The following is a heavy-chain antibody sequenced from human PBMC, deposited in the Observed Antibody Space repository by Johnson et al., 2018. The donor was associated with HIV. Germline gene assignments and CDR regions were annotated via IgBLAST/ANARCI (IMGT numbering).Heavy chain of an antibody. CDR1: GFTFDDYA. CDR2: ISYDGSNK. V-gene: IGHV3-30*14. J-gene: IGHJ3*02. Sequence: QVQLVESGGGVVRPGGSLRLSCAASGFTFDDYAMHWVRQAPGKGLEWVAVISYDGSNKYYADSVKGRFTISRDNSKNTLYLQMNSLRAEDTAVYYCARERGYSSVLWKLSEDAFDIWGQGTMVTVSS. CDR3: ARERGYSSVLWKLSEDAFDI. D-gene: IGHD6-19*01.